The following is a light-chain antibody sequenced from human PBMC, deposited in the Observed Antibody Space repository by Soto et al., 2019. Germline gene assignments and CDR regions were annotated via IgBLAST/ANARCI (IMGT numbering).Light chain of an antibody. J-gene: IGKJ1*01. CDR1: QSVNTN. V-gene: IGKV3-15*01. CDR3: QQYNSYPLT. CDR2: SVS. Sequence: EIVLTQSPATLSVTPGERATLSCRASQSVNTNLAWYQQKPGQAPRRLIYSVSSRATGIPARFSGSGSGTEFTLTISSLQSEDFAVYYCQQYNSYPLTFGQGTKVEIK.